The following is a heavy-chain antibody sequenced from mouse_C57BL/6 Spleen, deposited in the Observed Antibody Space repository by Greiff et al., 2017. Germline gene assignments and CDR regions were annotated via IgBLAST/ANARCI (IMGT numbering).Heavy chain of an antibody. J-gene: IGHJ4*01. CDR2: IYPGDGDT. CDR1: GYAFSSSW. D-gene: IGHD1-1*01. Sequence: QVQLQQSGPELVKPGASVKISCKASGYAFSSSWMNWVKQRPGKGLEWIGRIYPGDGDTNYNGKFKGKATLTADKSSSTAYMQLNSLTSEDSAVYFCAREGVCYYGRSHAMDYWGQGTSVTVSS. V-gene: IGHV1-82*01. CDR3: AREGVCYYGRSHAMDY.